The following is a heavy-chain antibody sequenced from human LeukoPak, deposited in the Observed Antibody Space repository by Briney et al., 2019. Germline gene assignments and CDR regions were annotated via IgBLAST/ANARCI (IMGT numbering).Heavy chain of an antibody. V-gene: IGHV3-64D*06. CDR1: GFTFSTYA. CDR2: ISTNGDNT. D-gene: IGHD6-13*01. Sequence: GGSLRLSCSASGFTFSTYAMHWVRQALGKGLEYVSAISTNGDNTYYAEYVKGRFSISIDNFKNTLFLQMSSLRVDDTAVYYCVKGGRSSWLHWFDPWGKGTLVIVSS. CDR3: VKGGRSSWLHWFDP. J-gene: IGHJ5*02.